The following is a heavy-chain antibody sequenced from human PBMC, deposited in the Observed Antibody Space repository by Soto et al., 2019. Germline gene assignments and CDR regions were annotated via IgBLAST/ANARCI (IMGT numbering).Heavy chain of an antibody. Sequence: GASVKDSCKASGYTFTSYGISWVRQAPGQGLEWMAWINPYNGNTKYAEKFLGRVTVTTDTSTATAYMEVRSLTSDDTAVFYCARVGVGLAAPRVWRYWGQGTPVTVSS. D-gene: IGHD6-13*01. J-gene: IGHJ4*02. CDR1: GYTFTSYG. CDR2: INPYNGNT. CDR3: ARVGVGLAAPRVWRY. V-gene: IGHV1-18*01.